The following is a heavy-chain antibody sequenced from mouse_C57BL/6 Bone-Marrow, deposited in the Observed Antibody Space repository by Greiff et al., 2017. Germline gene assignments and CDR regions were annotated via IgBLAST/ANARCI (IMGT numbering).Heavy chain of an antibody. D-gene: IGHD4-1*01. J-gene: IGHJ2*01. V-gene: IGHV1-50*01. CDR3: ARYGTRWFDY. CDR1: GYTFTSYW. Sequence: QVQLQQPGAELVKPGASVKLSCKASGYTFTSYWMQWVKQRPGQGLEWIGEIDPSDSYTNYNQKFKGKATLTVDTSSSTAYMQLSSLTSEDSAVYYCARYGTRWFDYWGQGTTLTVSS. CDR2: IDPSDSYT.